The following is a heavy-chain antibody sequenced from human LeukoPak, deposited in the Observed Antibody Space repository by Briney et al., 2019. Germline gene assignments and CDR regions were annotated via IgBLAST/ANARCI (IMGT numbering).Heavy chain of an antibody. Sequence: SETLSLTCSVSSGSIRSHYWSWIRQPAGKGLEWIGRIYTRGSTNYNPSLNSRVTLSVDTSRNQVFLELRSVTAADTAIYYCARGSSVAVGGTFNFDNWGQGILVTVSS. V-gene: IGHV4-4*07. J-gene: IGHJ4*02. CDR1: SGSIRSHY. CDR2: IYTRGST. D-gene: IGHD6-19*01. CDR3: ARGSSVAVGGTFNFDN.